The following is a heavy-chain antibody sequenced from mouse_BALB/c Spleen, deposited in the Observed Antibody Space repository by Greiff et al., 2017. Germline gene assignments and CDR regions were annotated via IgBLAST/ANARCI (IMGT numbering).Heavy chain of an antibody. CDR2: INPSNGRT. D-gene: IGHD2-1*01. V-gene: IGHV1S81*02. Sequence: VQLQQPGAELVKPGASVKLSCKASGYTFTSYWMHWVKQRPGQGLEWIGEINPSNGRTNYNEKFKSKATLTVDKSSSTAYMQLSSLTSEDSAVYYCARDYGKDAMDYWGQGTSVTVSS. J-gene: IGHJ4*01. CDR3: ARDYGKDAMDY. CDR1: GYTFTSYW.